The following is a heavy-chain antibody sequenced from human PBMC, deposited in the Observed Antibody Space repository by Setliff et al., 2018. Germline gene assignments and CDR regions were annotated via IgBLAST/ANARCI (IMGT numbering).Heavy chain of an antibody. CDR1: GFTFSNYA. Sequence: GGSLRLSCAASGFTFSNYAMSWVRQAPGKGLEWVSAISASGRTTYSADSVKGRFTISRDNSKNTVYLEMNSLRAEDTAVYYCVRDRWKVMVNKGDDAFDLWGQGTMVTVSS. J-gene: IGHJ3*01. CDR2: ISASGRTT. CDR3: VRDRWKVMVNKGDDAFDL. D-gene: IGHD5-18*01. V-gene: IGHV3-23*01.